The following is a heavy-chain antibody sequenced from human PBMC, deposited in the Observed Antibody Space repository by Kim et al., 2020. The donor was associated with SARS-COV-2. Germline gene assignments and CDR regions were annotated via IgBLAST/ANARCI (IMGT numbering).Heavy chain of an antibody. D-gene: IGHD6-13*01. V-gene: IGHV4-34*01. CDR2: INHSGST. J-gene: IGHJ1*01. CDR1: GGSFRGYD. CDR3: SRGGIAAAGIRYFQH. Sequence: SETLSLTCAVYGGSFRGYDWSWIRQPPGKGLEWIGEINHSGSTNYNPSLKSRVTISVDTSKNQFSLKLSSVTAADTAVYYCSRGGIAAAGIRYFQHWGQG.